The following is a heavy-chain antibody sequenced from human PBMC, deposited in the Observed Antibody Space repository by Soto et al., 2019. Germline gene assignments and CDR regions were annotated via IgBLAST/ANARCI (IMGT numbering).Heavy chain of an antibody. D-gene: IGHD1-26*01. CDR1: GFSVSTNY. Sequence: EVKLVETGGALIQPGGSLTLSCAVSGFSVSTNYMAWVRQGPGKGLEWVSVIYTGGTTHYANSVTGRFTFSRDTSKNILYLHLNSLTTYDTAIYYCAKVWGYYFESWGQGTLVAVSS. V-gene: IGHV3-53*02. CDR2: IYTGGTT. CDR3: AKVWGYYFES. J-gene: IGHJ4*02.